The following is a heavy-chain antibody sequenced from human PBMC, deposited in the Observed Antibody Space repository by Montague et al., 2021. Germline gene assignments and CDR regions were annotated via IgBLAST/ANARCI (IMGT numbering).Heavy chain of an antibody. CDR1: GFSLSTSGVG. J-gene: IGHJ4*02. CDR2: IYWDDDK. CDR3: AHRQGGYDLWY. D-gene: IGHD5-12*01. V-gene: IGHV2-5*02. Sequence: PALVKHTQTLTLTCTFSGFSLSTSGVGVGWIRQPPGKALEWLALIYWDDDKRYSPSLKSRLTITKDTSKNQVVLTMTNMDPVDTATYYCAHRQGGYDLWYWGQGTLVTVSS.